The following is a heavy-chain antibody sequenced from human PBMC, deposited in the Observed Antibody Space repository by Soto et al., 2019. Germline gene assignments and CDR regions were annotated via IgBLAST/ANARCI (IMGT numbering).Heavy chain of an antibody. V-gene: IGHV5-51*01. Sequence: ESLKISCNVSGYSFTICWIGLGRQIPGKGLEWIGIIYAGDSDTRYSPSFQGQVTISADKSISTAYLQWSSLKASDTAMYYCARQAYCGGDCNSDYYYYYGMDVWGQGTTVNVSS. D-gene: IGHD2-21*02. CDR3: ARQAYCGGDCNSDYYYYYGMDV. CDR2: IYAGDSDT. CDR1: GYSFTICW. J-gene: IGHJ6*02.